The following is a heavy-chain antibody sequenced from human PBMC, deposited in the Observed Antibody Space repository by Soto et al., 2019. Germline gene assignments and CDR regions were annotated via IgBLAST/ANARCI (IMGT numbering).Heavy chain of an antibody. CDR2: IYYSGST. CDR3: ARMAVVAAWGDY. Sequence: QVQLQESGPGLVKPSETLSLTCTVSGGSVSSGSYYWSWIRQPPGKGLEWIGYIYYSGSTNYNPSLKCRXXIXVXXSKNQFPLKLSAVTAADTAVYHWARMAVVAAWGDYWGQGTLVTVSS. CDR1: GGSVSSGSYY. D-gene: IGHD2-15*01. J-gene: IGHJ4*02. V-gene: IGHV4-61*01.